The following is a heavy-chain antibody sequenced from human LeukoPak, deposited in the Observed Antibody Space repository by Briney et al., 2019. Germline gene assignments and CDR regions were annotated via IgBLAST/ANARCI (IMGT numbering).Heavy chain of an antibody. V-gene: IGHV3-30*18. Sequence: GGSLRLSCAASGFTVSTNYMSWVRQAPGKGLEWVAVISYDGSNKYYADSVKGRFTISRDDYKNTVYLQINSLRTEDTAVYYCANSKVGAPDWGQGTLVTVSS. CDR2: ISYDGSNK. J-gene: IGHJ4*02. CDR3: ANSKVGAPD. D-gene: IGHD1-26*01. CDR1: GFTVSTNY.